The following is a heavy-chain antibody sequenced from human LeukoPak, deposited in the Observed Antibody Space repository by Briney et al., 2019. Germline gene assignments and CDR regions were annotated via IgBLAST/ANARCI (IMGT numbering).Heavy chain of an antibody. Sequence: SVKVSCKASGGTFSSYAISWVRQAPGQGLEWMGGIIPIFGTANYAQKFQGRVTITADESTSTAYMELSSLRSEDTAVYYCARDGHTGATIFHWFDPWGQGTLLSVSS. V-gene: IGHV1-69*01. CDR1: GGTFSSYA. CDR3: ARDGHTGATIFHWFDP. D-gene: IGHD3-9*01. CDR2: IIPIFGTA. J-gene: IGHJ5*02.